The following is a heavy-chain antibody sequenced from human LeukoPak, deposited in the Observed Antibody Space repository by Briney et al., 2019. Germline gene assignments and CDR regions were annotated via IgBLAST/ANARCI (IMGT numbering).Heavy chain of an antibody. CDR1: GYSFTSYW. Sequence: GESLKISCKGSGYSFTSYWIGWVRQMPGKSLEWMGIIYPGDSDTRYSPSFQGQVTISADKSISTAYLQWSSLKASDTAMYYCARLRYSSSWYHYYYYMDVWGKGTTVTISS. CDR3: ARLRYSSSWYHYYYYMDV. CDR2: IYPGDSDT. V-gene: IGHV5-51*01. D-gene: IGHD6-13*01. J-gene: IGHJ6*03.